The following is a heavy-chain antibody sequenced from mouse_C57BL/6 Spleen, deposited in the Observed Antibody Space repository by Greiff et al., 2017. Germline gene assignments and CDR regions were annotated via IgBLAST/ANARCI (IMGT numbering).Heavy chain of an antibody. CDR3: TTPYYAMDY. V-gene: IGHV14-4*01. CDR1: GFNIKDDY. J-gene: IGHJ4*01. CDR2: IVPENGGT. Sequence: EVQLQQSGAELVRPGASVKLSCTASGFNIKDDYMYWVKQRPEQGLEWIGWIVPENGGTDYASKFQGQTTITADTSSNTSYLQLSSLTTKDTAVYYCTTPYYAMDYWGQGTSVTVSS.